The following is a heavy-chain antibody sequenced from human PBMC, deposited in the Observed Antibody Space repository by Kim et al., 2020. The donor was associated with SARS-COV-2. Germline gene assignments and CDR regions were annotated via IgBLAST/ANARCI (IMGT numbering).Heavy chain of an antibody. J-gene: IGHJ5*02. V-gene: IGHV4-39*01. CDR3: ARHPRIAIDSSGLNWFDP. Sequence: SETLSLTCTVSGGSISSSSYYWGWIRQPPGKGLEWIGSIYYSGSTYYNPSLKSRVTISVDTSKNQFSLKLSSVTAADTAVYYCARHPRIAIDSSGLNWFDPWGQGTLVTVSS. CDR1: GGSISSSSYY. CDR2: IYYSGST. D-gene: IGHD6-19*01.